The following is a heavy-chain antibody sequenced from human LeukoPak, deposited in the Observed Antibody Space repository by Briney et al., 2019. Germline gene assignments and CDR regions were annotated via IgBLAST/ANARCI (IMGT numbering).Heavy chain of an antibody. Sequence: DSVTVSCKASGYTFTGYYMHWVRQAPGQGLEWMGCINPNSGGTNYAQKFQGRVTMTRDTPISTAYMELSRLRSDDTAVYYCARGYCSSTSCYYHVDYWGQGTLVTVSS. CDR1: GYTFTGYY. CDR3: ARGYCSSTSCYYHVDY. V-gene: IGHV1-2*02. D-gene: IGHD2-2*01. CDR2: INPNSGGT. J-gene: IGHJ4*02.